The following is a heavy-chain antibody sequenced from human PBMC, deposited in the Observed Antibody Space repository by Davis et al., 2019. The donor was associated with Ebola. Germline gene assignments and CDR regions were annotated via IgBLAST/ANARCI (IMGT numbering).Heavy chain of an antibody. CDR1: GFPFSIYA. Sequence: PGGSLRLSCAASGFPFSIYAMSWVRLAPGKGLEWVSAIVDGGTRTYYADSVKGRFTISRDNAKNSLYLQMNSLRAEDTAVYYCVREGQLQQQLVPDYWGQGTLVTVSS. D-gene: IGHD6-13*01. CDR3: VREGQLQQQLVPDY. V-gene: IGHV3-23*01. J-gene: IGHJ4*02. CDR2: IVDGGTRT.